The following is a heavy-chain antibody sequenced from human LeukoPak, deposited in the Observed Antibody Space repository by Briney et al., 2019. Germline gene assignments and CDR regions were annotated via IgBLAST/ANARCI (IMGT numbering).Heavy chain of an antibody. CDR1: GYSENFYG. Sequence: VASVKVSCKTSGYSENFYGITWVRQAPGQGLEWMGWINTNTGNPTYAQGFTGRFVFSLDTSVSTAYLQISSLKAEDTAVYYCARSIGAAGYMDVWGKGTTVTVSS. CDR3: ARSIGAAGYMDV. CDR2: INTNTGNP. J-gene: IGHJ6*03. V-gene: IGHV7-4-1*02. D-gene: IGHD6-13*01.